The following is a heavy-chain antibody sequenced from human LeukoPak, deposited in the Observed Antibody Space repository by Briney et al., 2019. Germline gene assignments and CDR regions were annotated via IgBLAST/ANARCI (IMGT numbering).Heavy chain of an antibody. V-gene: IGHV4-39*07. CDR1: GGSISSSSYY. J-gene: IGHJ6*03. Sequence: SETLSLTCTVSGGSISSSSYYWGWIRQPPGKGLEWIGSIYYSGSTYCNPSLKSRVTISVDTSKNQFSLKLSSVTAADTAVYYCAGGAGSRGGYYYYYMDVWGKGTTVTVSS. D-gene: IGHD6-19*01. CDR2: IYYSGST. CDR3: AGGAGSRGGYYYYYMDV.